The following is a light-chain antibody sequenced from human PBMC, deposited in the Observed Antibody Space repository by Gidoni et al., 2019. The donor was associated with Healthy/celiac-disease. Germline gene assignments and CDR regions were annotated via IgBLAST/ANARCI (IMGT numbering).Light chain of an antibody. Sequence: QSVLTQPPSASGTPGQRVNISCSGSYSNIGSNYVYWYQQLPGTAPKRLIYRNNQRPSGVPGRFSGSKSGTSASLAISGLRSEDEADYYCAAWDDTLSGRVFGGGTKLTVL. CDR3: AAWDDTLSGRV. CDR1: YSNIGSNY. CDR2: RNN. J-gene: IGLJ3*02. V-gene: IGLV1-47*01.